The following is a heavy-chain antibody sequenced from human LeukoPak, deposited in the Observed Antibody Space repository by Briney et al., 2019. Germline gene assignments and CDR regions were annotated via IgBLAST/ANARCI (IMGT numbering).Heavy chain of an antibody. Sequence: GGSLRLSCAASGFTFSDYDMHWVRQAPGKGQEWVAVISSDGSNKYYADSVKGRFTISRDTSKNTLYLQMNSLRPEDTAVYYCAKNSDFDSSGLSPWGQGTMVTVSS. V-gene: IGHV3-30*18. CDR3: AKNSDFDSSGLSP. CDR2: ISSDGSNK. D-gene: IGHD3-22*01. CDR1: GFTFSDYD. J-gene: IGHJ5*02.